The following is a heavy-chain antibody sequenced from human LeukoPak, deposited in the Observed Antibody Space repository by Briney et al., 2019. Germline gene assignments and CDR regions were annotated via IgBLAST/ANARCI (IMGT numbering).Heavy chain of an antibody. CDR2: IYYSGST. J-gene: IGHJ4*02. V-gene: IGHV4-31*03. CDR1: GGSISSGGYY. D-gene: IGHD3-10*01. Sequence: PSETLSLTCTVSGGSISSGGYYWSWIRQHPGKGLEWIGYIYYSGSTYYNPSLKSRVTISVDTSKNQFSLKLSSVTAADTAVYYCARASFPYYGSGGGFDYWGQGTLVTVSS. CDR3: ARASFPYYGSGGGFDY.